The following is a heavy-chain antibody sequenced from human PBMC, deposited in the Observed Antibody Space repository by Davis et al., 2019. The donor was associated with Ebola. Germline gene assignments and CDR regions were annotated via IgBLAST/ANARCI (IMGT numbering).Heavy chain of an antibody. Sequence: PGGSLRLSCAASGFTFSGSAMHWVRQASGKGLEWVGRIRSKAKSYATAYAASVKGRFTISRDDSKNTAYLQMNSLKTEDTAVYYCTSTTVSKGDYWGQGTLVTVSS. D-gene: IGHD4-17*01. CDR1: GFTFSGSA. CDR2: IRSKAKSYAT. V-gene: IGHV3-73*01. CDR3: TSTTVSKGDY. J-gene: IGHJ4*02.